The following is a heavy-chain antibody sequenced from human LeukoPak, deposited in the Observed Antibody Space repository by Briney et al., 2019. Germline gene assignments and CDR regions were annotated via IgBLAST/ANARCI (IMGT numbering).Heavy chain of an antibody. CDR1: GYTSTGYH. CDR2: ISPNSGDT. Sequence: ASVKVSCKASGYTSTGYHIHWVPQAPGQDLEWMGWISPNSGDTYYTQKFQGRVTMTRATSITTVYMELSRLTSDDTAVYYCARSGFMWGFDYWGQGTLVTVSS. V-gene: IGHV1-2*02. D-gene: IGHD3-16*01. CDR3: ARSGFMWGFDY. J-gene: IGHJ4*02.